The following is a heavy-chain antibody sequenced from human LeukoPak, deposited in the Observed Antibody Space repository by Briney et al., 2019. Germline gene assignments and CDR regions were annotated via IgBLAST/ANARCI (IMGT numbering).Heavy chain of an antibody. CDR1: GFTFSNFW. D-gene: IGHD3-10*01. V-gene: IGHV3-7*01. J-gene: IGHJ4*02. Sequence: PGGSLRLSCAASGFTFSNFWMSWVRQVPGEGLEWVANIKQDGSEIHYVGSVKGRFTISRDNAQNSLYLHMHSLRAEDTAVYYCTRDRQGSGSYSTDYWGRGTLVTVSS. CDR2: IKQDGSEI. CDR3: TRDRQGSGSYSTDY.